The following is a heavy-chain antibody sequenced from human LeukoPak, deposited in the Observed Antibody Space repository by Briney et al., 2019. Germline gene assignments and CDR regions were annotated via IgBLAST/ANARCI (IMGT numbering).Heavy chain of an antibody. CDR2: MYISGST. CDR3: ARNPFETAGYNWFDP. V-gene: IGHV4-4*07. Sequence: SQTLSLTCTVSGDSISAYYWNWIRLPAGKGLEWIGRMYISGSTDYNPSLKSRVTMSLDTTKNQFSLKLSSVTAADTAVYYCARNPFETAGYNWFDPWGQGTLVTVSS. J-gene: IGHJ5*02. D-gene: IGHD6-13*01. CDR1: GDSISAYY.